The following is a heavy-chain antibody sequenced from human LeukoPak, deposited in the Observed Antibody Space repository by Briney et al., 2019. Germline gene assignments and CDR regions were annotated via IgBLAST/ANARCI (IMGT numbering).Heavy chain of an antibody. CDR2: IYYSGTT. V-gene: IGHV4-59*01. CDR1: GGSISSYY. CDR3: ARGSYGYSYGHGLDY. D-gene: IGHD5-18*01. J-gene: IGHJ4*02. Sequence: PSETLSLTCTVSGGSISSYYCSWIRQPPGKGLEWIAYIYYSGTTNYDPSLKSRATISVDTSKNQLSLKLSSVTAADTAVYYCARGSYGYSYGHGLDYWGQGTLVTVSS.